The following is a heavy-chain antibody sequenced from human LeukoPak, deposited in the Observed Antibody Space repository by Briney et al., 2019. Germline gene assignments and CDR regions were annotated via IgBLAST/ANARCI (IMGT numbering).Heavy chain of an antibody. V-gene: IGHV4-38-2*02. Sequence: PSETLSLTCTVSGYSISSGYYWGWIRQPPGKGLEWTGSIYHSGSTYYNPSLKSRVTISVDTSKNQFSLKLSSVTAADTAVYYCARDAYCGGDCYPDYWGQGTLVTVSS. CDR1: GYSISSGYY. CDR2: IYHSGST. D-gene: IGHD2-21*02. J-gene: IGHJ4*02. CDR3: ARDAYCGGDCYPDY.